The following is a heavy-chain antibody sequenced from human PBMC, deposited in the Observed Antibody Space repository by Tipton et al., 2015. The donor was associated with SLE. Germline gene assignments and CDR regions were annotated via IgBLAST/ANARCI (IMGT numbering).Heavy chain of an antibody. Sequence: TLSLTCTVSGGSISSHYWSWIRQPPGKGLEWIGYIYYSGSTNYNPSLKSRVTISVDTSKNQFSLKLSSVTAADTAVYYCARDGIWGQGTLVTASS. CDR3: ARDGI. CDR2: IYYSGST. J-gene: IGHJ1*01. CDR1: GGSISSHY. D-gene: IGHD1-14*01. V-gene: IGHV4-59*11.